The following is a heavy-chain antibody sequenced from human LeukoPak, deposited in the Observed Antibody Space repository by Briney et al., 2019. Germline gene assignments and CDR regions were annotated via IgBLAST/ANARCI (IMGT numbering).Heavy chain of an antibody. CDR2: IYYSGNT. D-gene: IGHD2-15*01. CDR3: ARAFLVGYSPEEYFFDY. J-gene: IGHJ4*02. CDR1: GGSISSYY. V-gene: IGHV4-59*12. Sequence: PSETLSLTCTVSGGSISSYYWSWIRQPPGKGLEWIGYIYYSGNTNYNPSLKSRVTISIDKSKNQFSLKLNSVTAADTAVYYCARAFLVGYSPEEYFFDYWGQGNLVTVSS.